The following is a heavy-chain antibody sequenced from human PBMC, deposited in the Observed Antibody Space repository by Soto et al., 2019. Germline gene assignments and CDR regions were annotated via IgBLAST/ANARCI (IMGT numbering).Heavy chain of an antibody. V-gene: IGHV4-34*01. J-gene: IGHJ6*02. CDR1: GGSFSNYY. CDR2: INHSGST. CDR3: ASSSSRLPILTGYYYYGMDV. D-gene: IGHD3-9*01. Sequence: ETLSLSCAVYGGSFSNYYWSWIRQPPGKGLEWIGEINHSGSTNYNPSLKSRVAISVDTSKNQFSLKLSSVTAADTAVYYCASSSSRLPILTGYYYYGMDVWGQGTTDTVSS.